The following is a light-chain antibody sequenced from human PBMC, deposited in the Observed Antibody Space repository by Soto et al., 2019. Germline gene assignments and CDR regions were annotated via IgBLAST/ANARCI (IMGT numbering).Light chain of an antibody. V-gene: IGLV1-40*01. CDR1: SSNIGAGYD. CDR2: GNY. Sequence: QSVLTQPPSVSGAAGQSVTISCSGSSSNIGAGYDVHWYQQFPGGAPKSLIFGNYNRPSGVPNRFSGSRSGSSASLAIAGLKPEDEAFYYCQAYDDGLSGSVFXTGTKVTVL. CDR3: QAYDDGLSGSV. J-gene: IGLJ1*01.